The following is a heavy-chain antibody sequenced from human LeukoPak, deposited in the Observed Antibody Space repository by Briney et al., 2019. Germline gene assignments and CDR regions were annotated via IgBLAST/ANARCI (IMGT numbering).Heavy chain of an antibody. CDR3: AKTGYSSSWYWDYYYYMDV. D-gene: IGHD6-13*01. CDR1: GFTFSSYG. Sequence: GGSLGLSCAASGFTFSSYGMHWVRQAPGKGLEWVAVIWYDGSNKYYADSVKGRFTISRDNSKNTLYLQMNSLRAEDTAVYYCAKTGYSSSWYWDYYYYMDVWGKGTTVTVSS. J-gene: IGHJ6*03. V-gene: IGHV3-33*06. CDR2: IWYDGSNK.